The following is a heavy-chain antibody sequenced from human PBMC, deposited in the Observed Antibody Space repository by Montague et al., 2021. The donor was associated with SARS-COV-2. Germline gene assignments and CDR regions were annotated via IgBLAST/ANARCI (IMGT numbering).Heavy chain of an antibody. CDR2: IYYSGST. Sequence: SETLSLTCTVSGGSISSSSYYWGWIRQPPGKGLEWIGSIYYSGSTYYXPSIKSRVPISVDTSKNQFSLKLSSVTAADTAVYYCARQGDQLLLEYWFDPWGQGTLVTVSS. V-gene: IGHV4-39*01. J-gene: IGHJ5*02. D-gene: IGHD2-2*01. CDR3: ARQGDQLLLEYWFDP. CDR1: GGSISSSSYY.